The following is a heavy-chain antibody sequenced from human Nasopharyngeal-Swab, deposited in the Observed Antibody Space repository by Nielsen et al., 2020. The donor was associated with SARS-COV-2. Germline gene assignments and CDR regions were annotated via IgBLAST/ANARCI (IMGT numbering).Heavy chain of an antibody. Sequence: WIRQPPGQGLEWVAVISYDGSNKYYADSVKGRFTISRDNSKNTLYLQMNSLRAEDTAVYYCAKDKKARGDSSSWTTDDWGQGTLVTVSS. CDR3: AKDKKARGDSSSWTTDD. V-gene: IGHV3-30*04. J-gene: IGHJ4*02. CDR2: ISYDGSNK. D-gene: IGHD6-13*01.